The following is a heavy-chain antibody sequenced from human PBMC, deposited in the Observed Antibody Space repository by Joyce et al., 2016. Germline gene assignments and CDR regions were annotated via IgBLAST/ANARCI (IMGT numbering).Heavy chain of an antibody. V-gene: IGHV1-2*02. J-gene: IGHJ4*02. CDR3: ARDVSGSLDY. CDR1: GYTFTDYS. Sequence: QVQLVQSGAEVKKPGASVKVSCKASGYTFTDYSIHWVRQAAGQGLEWMGLINPSNRGTFYAQNFQGSVTITGDTSISTVYMELSRLRSDDTAVYYCARDVSGSLDYWGLGTLVTVSS. CDR2: INPSNRGT. D-gene: IGHD3-10*01.